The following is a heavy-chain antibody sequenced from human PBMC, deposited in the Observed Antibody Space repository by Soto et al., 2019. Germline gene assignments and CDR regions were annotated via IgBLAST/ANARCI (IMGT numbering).Heavy chain of an antibody. D-gene: IGHD1-20*01. CDR1: GGSISSYY. J-gene: IGHJ6*02. CDR3: ARGNWNGMDV. Sequence: SETLSLTCTVSGGSISSYYCIWIRHPPVKGLEWIGYIYYSGSTNYNPSLKSRVTISVDTSKNQFSLKLSSVTAADTAVYYCARGNWNGMDVWGQGTTVTSP. V-gene: IGHV4-59*01. CDR2: IYYSGST.